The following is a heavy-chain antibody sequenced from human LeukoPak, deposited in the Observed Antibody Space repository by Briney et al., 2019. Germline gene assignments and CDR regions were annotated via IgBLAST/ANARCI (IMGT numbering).Heavy chain of an antibody. J-gene: IGHJ4*02. Sequence: GGSLRLSCAASGFTFSSYAMNWVRQAPGKGLEWVSGTGSTGVSTFYADSVKGRVTGSRDNAKNTLSLQMNSLRAEDTAVYYCAKDPGVVPAHYFDYWGQGTLVTVSS. V-gene: IGHV3-23*01. CDR1: GFTFSSYA. D-gene: IGHD2-2*01. CDR3: AKDPGVVPAHYFDY. CDR2: TGSTGVST.